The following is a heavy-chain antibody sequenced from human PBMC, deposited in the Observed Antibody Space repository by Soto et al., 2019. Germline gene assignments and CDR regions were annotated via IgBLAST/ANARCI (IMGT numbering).Heavy chain of an antibody. CDR2: ISWDGGST. Sequence: GGSLRLSCAASGFTFDDYTMHWVRQAPGKGLEWVSLISWDGGSTYYADSVKGRFTISRDNSKNSLYLQMNSLRTEDTALYYCAKDISRPPYSGSYYFDYWGQGTLVTVSS. V-gene: IGHV3-43*01. CDR3: AKDISRPPYSGSYYFDY. D-gene: IGHD1-26*01. J-gene: IGHJ4*02. CDR1: GFTFDDYT.